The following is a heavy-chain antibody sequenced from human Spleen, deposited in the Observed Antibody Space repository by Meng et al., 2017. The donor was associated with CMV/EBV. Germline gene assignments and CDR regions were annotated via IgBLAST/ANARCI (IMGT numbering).Heavy chain of an antibody. D-gene: IGHD6-6*01. CDR3: ARWEYSSSYGMDV. CDR1: GYTFNDLY. Sequence: SVKVSCKASGYTFNDLYIHWVRQATGQGLEWMGWMNPNSGNTGYAKKFQVRVTITRNTSISTAYMELSSLRSEDTAVYYCARWEYSSSYGMDVWGQGTTVTVSS. CDR2: MNPNSGNT. V-gene: IGHV1-8*03. J-gene: IGHJ6*02.